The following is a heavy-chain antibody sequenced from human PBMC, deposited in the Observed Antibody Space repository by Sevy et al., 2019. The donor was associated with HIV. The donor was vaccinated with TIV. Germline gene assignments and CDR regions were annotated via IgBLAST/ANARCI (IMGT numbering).Heavy chain of an antibody. Sequence: GGSLRLSCAASGFTFADHAFHWVRQAPGKGLEWVAIISFDGRNKRFAESVKGRFTISRDESKNTVYLQMTSLRPEDTAVYDSARDDCTDGACFRSGYFDYCGQGTLVTVSS. J-gene: IGHJ4*02. CDR2: ISFDGRNK. CDR3: ARDDCTDGACFRSGYFDY. V-gene: IGHV3-30*04. CDR1: GFTFADHA. D-gene: IGHD2-8*01.